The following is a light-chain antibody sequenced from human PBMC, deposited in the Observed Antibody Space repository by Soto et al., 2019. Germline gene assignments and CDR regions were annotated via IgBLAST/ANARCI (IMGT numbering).Light chain of an antibody. J-gene: IGLJ1*01. CDR3: SSYTSSSSYV. CDR1: SSDVGGYNY. V-gene: IGLV2-14*01. Sequence: QSALTQPASVSGSPGQSITISCTGTSSDVGGYNYVYWYQQHPGKAPKLMIYDVSNRPSGVSNRFSGSKSGNTASLTISGLQAEDDDDYYCSSYTSSSSYVFGTGTKLTVL. CDR2: DVS.